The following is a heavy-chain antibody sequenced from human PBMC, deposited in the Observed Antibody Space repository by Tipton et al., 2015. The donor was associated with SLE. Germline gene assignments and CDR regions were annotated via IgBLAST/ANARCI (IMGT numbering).Heavy chain of an antibody. CDR3: EGRHYSGPFDT. J-gene: IGHJ4*02. CDR2: IFYTGGT. CDR1: DGSIRSTNYY. V-gene: IGHV4-39*07. D-gene: IGHD5-12*01. Sequence: TLSLTCTVSDGSIRSTNYYWVWIRQPPGKGLEWIGSIFYTGGTYYNPSLKSRVSFSIDTSKHKFSLKLNSVTAADTAVYYCEGRHYSGPFDTWGQGALVTVSS.